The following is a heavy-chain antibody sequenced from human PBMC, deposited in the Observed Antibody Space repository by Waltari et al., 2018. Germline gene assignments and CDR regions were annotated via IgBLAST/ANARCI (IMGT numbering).Heavy chain of an antibody. Sequence: DVQLVESGGGLVKPGGSLRLSCAVSGFTFRNTWMSWVRRAPGKGLEWVCRIKSKAHGGTADYAAPVKGRFSISRDDSKDTLYLQMNSLETEDTAVYYCTAARGYYDILTGYYFDYWGQGTLVTVSS. D-gene: IGHD3-9*01. J-gene: IGHJ4*02. CDR3: TAARGYYDILTGYYFDY. V-gene: IGHV3-15*01. CDR2: IKSKAHGGTA. CDR1: GFTFRNTW.